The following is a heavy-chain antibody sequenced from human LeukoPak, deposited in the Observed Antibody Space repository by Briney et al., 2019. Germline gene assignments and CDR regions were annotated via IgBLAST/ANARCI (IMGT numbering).Heavy chain of an antibody. CDR2: IIPIFGTA. D-gene: IGHD3-10*01. Sequence: GASVKVCCKASGGTFSSYAISWVRQAPGQGLELMEGIIPIFGTANYAQKFQGRVTITADESTSTAYMELSSMRSEDTDVYYCARQGGFGESLYYFDYWGQGTLVTVSS. CDR1: GGTFSSYA. V-gene: IGHV1-69*13. CDR3: ARQGGFGESLYYFDY. J-gene: IGHJ4*02.